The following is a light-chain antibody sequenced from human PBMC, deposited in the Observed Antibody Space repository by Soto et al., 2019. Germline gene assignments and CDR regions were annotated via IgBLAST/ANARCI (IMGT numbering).Light chain of an antibody. CDR2: DNS. CDR3: ATWDTDLGTGEVV. CDR1: RSNIGKNF. V-gene: IGLV1-51*01. J-gene: IGLJ2*01. Sequence: QSVLTQPPSLSAAPGQKVTISCSGARSNIGKNFVSWYQHPPGTAPKLLIYDNSQRPSGIPDRFSGSKSGTSATLGITGLQTGDEADYYCATWDTDLGTGEVVFGGGTKLTVL.